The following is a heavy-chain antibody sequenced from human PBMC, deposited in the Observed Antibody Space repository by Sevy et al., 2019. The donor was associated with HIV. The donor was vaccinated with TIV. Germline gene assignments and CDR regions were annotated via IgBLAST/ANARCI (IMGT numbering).Heavy chain of an antibody. J-gene: IGHJ4*02. V-gene: IGHV3-49*04. Sequence: GGSLRLSCTASGFTFGDYTMTWVRQAPGKGLEWVGFIRSKAYGGATEYASSVKGRFSISRDDSKNNAYLQMNSLKGEDTAVYYCSRVNTYFDSSGYYYFDNWGRGTMVTVSS. CDR1: GFTFGDYT. CDR2: IRSKAYGGAT. CDR3: SRVNTYFDSSGYYYFDN. D-gene: IGHD3-22*01.